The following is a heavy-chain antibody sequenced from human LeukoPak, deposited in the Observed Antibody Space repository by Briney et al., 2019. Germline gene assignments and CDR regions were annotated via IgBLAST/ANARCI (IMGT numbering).Heavy chain of an antibody. D-gene: IGHD3-10*01. CDR3: AKDTSYYYGSGSAFDY. V-gene: IGHV3-7*01. CDR1: GYSFNTYW. CDR2: IKQDGSET. Sequence: GGSLRLSCAASGYSFNTYWMNWVRQAPGKGLEWVANIKQDGSETYYADSVKGRFTISRDNSKNTLYLQMNSLRAEDTAVYYCAKDTSYYYGSGSAFDYWGQGTLVTVSS. J-gene: IGHJ4*02.